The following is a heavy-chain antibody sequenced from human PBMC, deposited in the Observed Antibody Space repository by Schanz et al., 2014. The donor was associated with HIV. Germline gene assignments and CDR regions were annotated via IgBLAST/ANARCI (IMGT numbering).Heavy chain of an antibody. CDR3: AREYYSRNWNWFDP. D-gene: IGHD6-13*01. Sequence: VHLVESGGGSVKPGGSLRLSCAASGFTFSSYGMHWVRQAPGKGLEWVAVISYDGSNKYYADSVKGRFTVSRDNSKNMLYLQMNSLRAEDTAVYYCAREYYSRNWNWFDPWGQGTLVTVSS. V-gene: IGHV3-30*03. CDR1: GFTFSSYG. CDR2: ISYDGSNK. J-gene: IGHJ5*02.